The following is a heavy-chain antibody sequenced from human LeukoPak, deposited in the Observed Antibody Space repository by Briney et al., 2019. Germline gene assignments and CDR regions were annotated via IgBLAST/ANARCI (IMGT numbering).Heavy chain of an antibody. CDR3: ARGFIAARYYYYYYMDV. CDR1: GGSFSGYY. Sequence: SETLSLTCAVYGGSFSGYYWSWIRQPPGKGLEWIGYIYYSGSTNYNPSLKSRVTISVDTSKNQFSLKLSSVTAADTAVYYCARGFIAARYYYYYYMDVWGKGTTVTVSS. V-gene: IGHV4-59*01. J-gene: IGHJ6*03. CDR2: IYYSGST. D-gene: IGHD6-6*01.